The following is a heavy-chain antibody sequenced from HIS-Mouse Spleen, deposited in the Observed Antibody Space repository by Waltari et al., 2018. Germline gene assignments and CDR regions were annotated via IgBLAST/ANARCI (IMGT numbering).Heavy chain of an antibody. D-gene: IGHD7-27*01. CDR1: GFTFSSYS. V-gene: IGHV3-21*01. CDR3: ARRLLTGDAFDI. J-gene: IGHJ3*02. CDR2: ISSSSSYI. Sequence: EVQLVQSGGGLVKPGGSLRLSCAASGFTFSSYSMNWVRQAPGKGVGWVSSISSSSSYIYYADSVKGRFTIARDNAKNSLYLQMNSLRAEDTAVYYCARRLLTGDAFDIWGQGTMVTVSS.